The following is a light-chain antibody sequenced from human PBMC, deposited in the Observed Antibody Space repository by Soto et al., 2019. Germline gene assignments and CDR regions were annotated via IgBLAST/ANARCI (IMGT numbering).Light chain of an antibody. Sequence: EIVMTQSPATLSVSPGERASLSCRASQRISTNLAWYQQKLGQSPRLLIYGASTRATGVPARFSGSGSGTEFTLTISSLQSEDFAGYYCQQYQNWLTFGGGTEIEI. V-gene: IGKV3-15*01. CDR3: QQYQNWLT. CDR2: GAS. J-gene: IGKJ4*01. CDR1: QRISTN.